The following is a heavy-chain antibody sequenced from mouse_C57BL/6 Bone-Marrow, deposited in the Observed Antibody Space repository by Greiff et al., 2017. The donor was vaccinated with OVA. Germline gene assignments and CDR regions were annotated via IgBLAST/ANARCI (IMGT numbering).Heavy chain of an antibody. CDR1: GFTFSDAW. D-gene: IGHD1-1*01. CDR2: IRNKANNHAT. Sequence: EVQLQESGGGLVQPGGSMKLSCAASGFTFSDAWMDWVRQSPEKGLEWDAEIRNKANNHATYYAESVKGRFTISRDDSKSSVYLQMNSLRAEDTGIYYCTRTIITTVPFDYWGQGTTLTVSS. CDR3: TRTIITTVPFDY. J-gene: IGHJ2*01. V-gene: IGHV6-6*01.